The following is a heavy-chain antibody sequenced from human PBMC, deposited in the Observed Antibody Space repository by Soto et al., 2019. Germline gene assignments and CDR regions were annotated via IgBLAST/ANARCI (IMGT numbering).Heavy chain of an antibody. CDR1: GGSVNSGGYY. V-gene: IGHV4-61*08. D-gene: IGHD4-17*01. CDR3: ARLYGDYVYT. J-gene: IGHJ3*01. CDR2: VFHTGST. Sequence: QVQMHESGPGLLKPSETLSLTCSVSGGSVNSGGYYWSWIRQPPGNGLEWIGYVFHTGSTNYNPSLKSRVTISLDRPKNQFSLKLTTVTAADTARYYCARLYGDYVYTWGQGTMVTVSS.